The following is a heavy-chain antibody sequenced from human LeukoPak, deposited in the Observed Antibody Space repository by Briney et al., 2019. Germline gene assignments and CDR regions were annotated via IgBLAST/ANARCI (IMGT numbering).Heavy chain of an antibody. CDR1: GFTFSDYY. J-gene: IGHJ4*02. Sequence: GGSLRLSCAASGFTFSDYYMSWIRQAPGKGLEWVSYISNSGRTTYYADSVKGRFTISRDNAKNSLYLQMNNLRAEDTAVYYCARERSYDLDYWGQGTLVTVSS. D-gene: IGHD1-26*01. CDR2: ISNSGRTT. CDR3: ARERSYDLDY. V-gene: IGHV3-11*04.